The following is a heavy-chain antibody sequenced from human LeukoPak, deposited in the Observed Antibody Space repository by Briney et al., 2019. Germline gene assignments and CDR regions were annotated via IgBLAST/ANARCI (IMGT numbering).Heavy chain of an antibody. J-gene: IGHJ4*02. Sequence: PGGSLRLSCAASGFTFSSYSMNWVRQAPGKGLEWVSSISSSSSYIYYADSVKGRFTISRDNAKNSLYLQMNSLRAEDTAVYYCARDLSLSVVVVPAAPANDYWGQGTLDTVSS. V-gene: IGHV3-21*01. CDR1: GFTFSSYS. D-gene: IGHD2-2*01. CDR3: ARDLSLSVVVVPAAPANDY. CDR2: ISSSSSYI.